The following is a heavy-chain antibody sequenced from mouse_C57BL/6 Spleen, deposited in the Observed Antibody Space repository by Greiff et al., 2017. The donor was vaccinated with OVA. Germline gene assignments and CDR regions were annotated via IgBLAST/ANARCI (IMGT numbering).Heavy chain of an antibody. V-gene: IGHV1-54*01. CDR2: INPGSGGT. Sequence: QVQLQQSGAELVRPGTSVKVSCKASGYAFTNYLIEWVKQRPGQGLEWIGVINPGSGGTNYNEKFKGKATLTADTSSSTAYMQLSSLTSEDSAVYFCARTPSPFAYWGQGTLVTVSA. D-gene: IGHD6-1*02. CDR1: GYAFTNYL. CDR3: ARTPSPFAY. J-gene: IGHJ3*01.